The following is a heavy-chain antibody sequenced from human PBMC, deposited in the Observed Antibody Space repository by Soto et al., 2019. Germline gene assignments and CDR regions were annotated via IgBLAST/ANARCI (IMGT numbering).Heavy chain of an antibody. CDR2: INVGNGNT. J-gene: IGHJ3*02. CDR3: AHITDYYGSGSLQHDAFDI. Sequence: GASVKVSCKASGFTFTSSAVQWVRQAPGQRLEWMGWINVGNGNTKYSQKFQGRLTINKDTSKNQVVLTMTNMDPVDTATYYCAHITDYYGSGSLQHDAFDIWGQGTMVTVSS. V-gene: IGHV1-3*01. CDR1: GFTFTSSA. D-gene: IGHD3-10*01.